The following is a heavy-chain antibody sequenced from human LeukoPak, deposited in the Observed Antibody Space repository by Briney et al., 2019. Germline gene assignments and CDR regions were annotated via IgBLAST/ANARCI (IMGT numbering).Heavy chain of an antibody. CDR3: ARSSYSSSWYPDY. CDR2: IKKDGSEK. CDR1: GFTFSRNW. J-gene: IGHJ4*02. Sequence: GSLRLSCAASGFTFSRNWMSWVRQAPGKGLEWVANIKKDGSEKYYVDSVKGRFTISRDNAKNSVYLQMNSLRAEDTAVYYCARSSYSSSWYPDYWGQGTLVTVSS. V-gene: IGHV3-7*01. D-gene: IGHD6-13*01.